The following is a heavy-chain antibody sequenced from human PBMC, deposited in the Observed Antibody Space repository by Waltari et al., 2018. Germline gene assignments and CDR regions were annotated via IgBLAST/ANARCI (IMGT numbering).Heavy chain of an antibody. V-gene: IGHV4-59*01. CDR3: ARGGIAAAGHYYYYYYMDV. CDR2: IYYSGST. Sequence: QVQLQESGPGLVKPSETLSLTCTVSGGSISSYYWSWIRQPPGKGLEWIGYIYYSGSTNYNPSLKSRVTISVDTSKNQCSLQLGSVTAADTAVYYCARGGIAAAGHYYYYYYMDVWGKGTTVTVSS. J-gene: IGHJ6*03. CDR1: GGSISSYY. D-gene: IGHD6-13*01.